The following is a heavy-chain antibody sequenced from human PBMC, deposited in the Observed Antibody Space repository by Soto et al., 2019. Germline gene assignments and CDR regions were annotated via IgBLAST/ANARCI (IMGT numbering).Heavy chain of an antibody. CDR3: AGYREYYYDSSGYPPDYYYYGMDV. CDR1: GFTFSGSA. D-gene: IGHD3-22*01. V-gene: IGHV3-73*01. Sequence: GGSLRLSCXAXGFTFSGSAMHWVRQASGKGLEWVGRIRSKANSYATAYAASVKGRFTISRDDSKNTAYLQMNSLKTEDTAVYYCAGYREYYYDSSGYPPDYYYYGMDVWGQGTTVTVSS. J-gene: IGHJ6*02. CDR2: IRSKANSYAT.